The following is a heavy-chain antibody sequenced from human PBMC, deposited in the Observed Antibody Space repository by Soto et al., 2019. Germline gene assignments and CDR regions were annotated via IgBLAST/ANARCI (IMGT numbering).Heavy chain of an antibody. CDR2: IDPNNGNR. Sequence: QVQLVQSGAELRKPGASVKVSCQAYGYRFSSYGVHWLRQAPGQGLEWMGWIDPNNGNRNYAQKFEDRLSMTTATSTNTMYMELKSLKSDDTAIYYCARDRLRGYDSSGFYSWGQGTLVTVSS. CDR1: GYRFSSYG. CDR3: ARDRLRGYDSSGFYS. D-gene: IGHD3-22*01. J-gene: IGHJ4*02. V-gene: IGHV1-18*01.